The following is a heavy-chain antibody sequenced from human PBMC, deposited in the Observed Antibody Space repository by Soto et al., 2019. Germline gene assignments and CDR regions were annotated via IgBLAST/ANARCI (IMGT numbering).Heavy chain of an antibody. V-gene: IGHV1-3*01. D-gene: IGHD6-13*01. J-gene: IGHJ4*02. Sequence: GASVKVSCKASGYTFTTYSMHWVRQAPGQRLEWMGWSNAGTGNTKYSQKFQGRVIITWDTSATTAYMELSSLRSEDTAVYYCARAPGQQGFHFVYWGQGSQVTVSS. CDR3: ARAPGQQGFHFVY. CDR2: SNAGTGNT. CDR1: GYTFTTYS.